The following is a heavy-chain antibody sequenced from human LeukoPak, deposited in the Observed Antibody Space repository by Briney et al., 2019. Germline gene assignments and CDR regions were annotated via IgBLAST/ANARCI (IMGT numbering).Heavy chain of an antibody. CDR1: EFTVSRNY. CDR2: IFSNGDT. J-gene: IGHJ4*02. CDR3: TRDHMNY. D-gene: IGHD2-21*01. Sequence: GGSLRLSCTASEFTVSRNYMLWARQAPGKGLEWVSLIFSNGDTHYADSVKGRFTISRDTSKNTVSLQMNSLRVEDTAMYYCTRDHMNYWGQGTLITVSS. V-gene: IGHV3-53*01.